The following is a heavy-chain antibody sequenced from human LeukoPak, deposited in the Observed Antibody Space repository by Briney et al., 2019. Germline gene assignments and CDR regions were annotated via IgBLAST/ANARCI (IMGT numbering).Heavy chain of an antibody. CDR2: IYSSGST. D-gene: IGHD2-21*01. CDR3: ARVDLRAAYFDY. CDR1: GGSISSYY. J-gene: IGHJ4*02. Sequence: SETLSLTCTVSGGSISSYYWSWIRQPAGKGLEWIGRIYSSGSTGYNPYLKSRVTMSVDTSKNQFSLKLSSVTAADTAVYYCARVDLRAAYFDYWGQGTLVTVSS. V-gene: IGHV4-4*07.